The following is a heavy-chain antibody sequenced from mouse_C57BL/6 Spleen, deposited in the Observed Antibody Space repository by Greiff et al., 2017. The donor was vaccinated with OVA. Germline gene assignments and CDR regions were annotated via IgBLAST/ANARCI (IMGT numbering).Heavy chain of an antibody. CDR1: GYSITSGYY. V-gene: IGHV3-6*01. Sequence: DVKLVESGPGLVKPSQSLSLTCSVTGYSITSGYYWNWIRQFPGNKLEWMGYVSYDGSNNYNPSLKNRISITRDTSKNQFFLKLNSVTTEDTATYYCARAPYYDYLYWYFDVWGTGTTVTVSS. CDR2: VSYDGSN. J-gene: IGHJ1*03. CDR3: ARAPYYDYLYWYFDV. D-gene: IGHD2-4*01.